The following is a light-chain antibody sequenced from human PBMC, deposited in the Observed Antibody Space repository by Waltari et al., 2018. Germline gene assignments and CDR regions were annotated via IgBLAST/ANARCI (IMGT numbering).Light chain of an antibody. CDR3: QQYHKWPPFT. CDR2: VVS. V-gene: IGKV3-15*01. J-gene: IGKJ2*01. CDR1: QSVTDK. Sequence: ETVMTQSPATLAVSPGESVTLSCKASQSVTDKIAWYQQKPGQAPSLLMYVVSTRASSIPARFSGSGSGTEFTLTISSLQSEDFAIYYCQQYHKWPPFTFGQGTKVE.